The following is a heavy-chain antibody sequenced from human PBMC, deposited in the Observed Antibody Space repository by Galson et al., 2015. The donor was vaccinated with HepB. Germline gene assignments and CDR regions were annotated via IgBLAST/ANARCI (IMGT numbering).Heavy chain of an antibody. CDR2: T. Sequence: TRYSPSFQGQVTLSADKSTNTAYLQWSSLKASDTAMYYCARLGHEGYHYYGMDVWGQGTTVTVSS. J-gene: IGHJ6*02. V-gene: IGHV5-51*01. CDR3: ARLGHEGYHYYGMDV. D-gene: IGHD2-2*01.